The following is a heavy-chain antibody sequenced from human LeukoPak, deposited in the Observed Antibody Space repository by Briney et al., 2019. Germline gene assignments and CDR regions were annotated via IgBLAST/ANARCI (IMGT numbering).Heavy chain of an antibody. CDR3: AKSPIRPQRYCSGGSCYSERHYYFDY. Sequence: GGSLRLSWAASGFTFSSYAISWVRQAAGKGLEWVSAISGSGGSTYYADSVKGRFTISRDNSKNTLYLQMNSLRAEDTAVYYCAKSPIRPQRYCSGGSCYSERHYYFDYWGQGTLVTVSS. CDR2: ISGSGGST. V-gene: IGHV3-23*01. D-gene: IGHD2-15*01. J-gene: IGHJ4*02. CDR1: GFTFSSYA.